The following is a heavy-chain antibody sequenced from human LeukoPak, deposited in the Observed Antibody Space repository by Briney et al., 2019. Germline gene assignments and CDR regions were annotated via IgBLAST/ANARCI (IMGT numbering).Heavy chain of an antibody. CDR2: IYYSGST. V-gene: IGHV4-61*01. Sequence: SETLSLTCTVSGGSVSSGSYYWSWIRQPPGKGLEWIGYIYYSGSTNYNPSLKSRVTISVDTSKNQFSLKLSSVTAADTAVYFCARAEYSSSPPDYWGQGTLVTVSS. CDR1: GGSVSSGSYY. J-gene: IGHJ4*02. D-gene: IGHD6-6*01. CDR3: ARAEYSSSPPDY.